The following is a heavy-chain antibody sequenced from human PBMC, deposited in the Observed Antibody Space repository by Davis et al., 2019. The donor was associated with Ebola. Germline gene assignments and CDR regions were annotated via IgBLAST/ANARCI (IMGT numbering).Heavy chain of an antibody. J-gene: IGHJ3*02. D-gene: IGHD2-8*02. CDR1: GYSFTSYW. V-gene: IGHV5-51*01. Sequence: GESLKISCKGSGYSFTSYWIGWVRQMPGKGLERMGIIYTGDSDTRYSPSFRGQVTISADKSIKTAFLQWSSLKASDTAMYYCASLRRTITGMDDAFDIWGQGTMVTVSS. CDR2: IYTGDSDT. CDR3: ASLRRTITGMDDAFDI.